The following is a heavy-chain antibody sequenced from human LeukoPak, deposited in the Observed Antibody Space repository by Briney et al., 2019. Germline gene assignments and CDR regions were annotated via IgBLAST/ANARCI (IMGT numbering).Heavy chain of an antibody. CDR1: GGSISSYY. D-gene: IGHD6-13*01. J-gene: IGHJ4*02. CDR3: ARDLYSSTSYGIFDY. Sequence: PSETLSRTCTVSGGSISSYYWSWIRQPPGKGLEWIGYIYYSGSTNYNPSLKSRVTISVDTSKNQFSLKLSSVTAADTAVYYCARDLYSSTSYGIFDYWGQGTLVTVSS. V-gene: IGHV4-59*12. CDR2: IYYSGST.